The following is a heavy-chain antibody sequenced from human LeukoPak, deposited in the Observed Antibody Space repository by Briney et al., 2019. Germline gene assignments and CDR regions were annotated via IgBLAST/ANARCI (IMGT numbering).Heavy chain of an antibody. D-gene: IGHD3-10*02. CDR3: AELGITMIGGV. CDR1: GFTFSSYS. Sequence: GGSLRLSCAASGFTFSSYSMNWVRQAPGKGLEWVSFISTSSIYIYNTDSVKGRFTISRDNAKNSLYLQMNSLRAEDTAVYYCAELGITMIGGVWGKGTTVTISS. J-gene: IGHJ6*04. CDR2: ISTSSIYI. V-gene: IGHV3-21*01.